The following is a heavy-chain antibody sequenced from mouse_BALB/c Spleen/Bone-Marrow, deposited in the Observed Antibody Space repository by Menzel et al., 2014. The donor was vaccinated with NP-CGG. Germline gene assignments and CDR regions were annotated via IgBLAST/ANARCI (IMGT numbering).Heavy chain of an antibody. Sequence: VQLQQSGAELVKPGASVKLSCTASGFNIKDTYMHWVKQRPERGLEWIGRIDPANGNTKYDPKFQGKATITADTSSNTAYLQLSSLTSEDTAVYYCARWEYYAMDYWGQGTSVTASS. CDR2: IDPANGNT. CDR3: ARWEYYAMDY. CDR1: GFNIKDTY. V-gene: IGHV14-3*02. J-gene: IGHJ4*01. D-gene: IGHD4-1*01.